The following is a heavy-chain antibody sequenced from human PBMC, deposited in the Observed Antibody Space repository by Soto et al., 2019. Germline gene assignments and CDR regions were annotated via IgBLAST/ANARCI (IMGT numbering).Heavy chain of an antibody. V-gene: IGHV4-59*01. CDR2: ICYSGST. CDR3: ARVGWEFGGVIGIGWFDP. J-gene: IGHJ5*02. CDR1: CGSISSYY. D-gene: IGHD3-16*02. Sequence: SETLSLTCTVSCGSISSYYWSWIRQPPGKGLEWIGYICYSGSTNYNPSLKSRVTISVDTSKNQFSLKLSSVTAADTAVYYCARVGWEFGGVIGIGWFDPWGQGTLVTVSS.